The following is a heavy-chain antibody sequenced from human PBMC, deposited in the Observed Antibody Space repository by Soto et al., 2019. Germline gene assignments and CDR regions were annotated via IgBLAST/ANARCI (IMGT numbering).Heavy chain of an antibody. Sequence: ASVKVSCKASGYTFTGYYMHWVRQAPGQGLEWMGGINPNSGGTNYAQKFQGWVTMTRDTSISTAYMELSRLRSDDTAVYYCARGDIVGATRQLDYWGQGTLVTVSS. V-gene: IGHV1-2*04. CDR2: INPNSGGT. D-gene: IGHD1-26*01. J-gene: IGHJ4*02. CDR1: GYTFTGYY. CDR3: ARGDIVGATRQLDY.